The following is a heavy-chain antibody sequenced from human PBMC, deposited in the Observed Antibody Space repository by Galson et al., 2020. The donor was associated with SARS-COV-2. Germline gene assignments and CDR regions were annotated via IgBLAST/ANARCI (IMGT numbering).Heavy chain of an antibody. CDR1: EITLSRYA. CDR2: LTYDGSNK. CDR3: ARDYYDSSVCCGRMDA. Sequence: GGPLRLSCAAPEITLSRYAMHWVRKAPGKGLEWVAALTYDGSNKYYADPVKGRFTISRDNSKNTPDLQMNSLRAEDTAVYYCARDYYDSSVCCGRMDAWGHGNRVPGSS. J-gene: IGHJ6*02. D-gene: IGHD3-22*01. V-gene: IGHV3-30*04.